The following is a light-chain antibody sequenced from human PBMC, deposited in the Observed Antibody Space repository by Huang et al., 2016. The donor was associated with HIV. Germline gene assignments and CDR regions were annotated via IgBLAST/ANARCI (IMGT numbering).Light chain of an antibody. CDR2: GES. J-gene: IGKJ4*01. CDR3: QQYNNCPLT. V-gene: IGKV3-15*01. CDR1: QSLSRT. Sequence: EIVMTQSPATLFVSPGERATLSCRASQSLSRTLAWYQRKPVQAPRLLIYGESTRATGIPASFSGSGSGTDFTLTISSLQSEDFAVYYCQQYNNCPLTFGGGTKVEIK.